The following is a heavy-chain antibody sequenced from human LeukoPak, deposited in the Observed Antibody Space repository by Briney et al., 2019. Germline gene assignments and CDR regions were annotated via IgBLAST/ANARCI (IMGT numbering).Heavy chain of an antibody. J-gene: IGHJ4*02. D-gene: IGHD2-2*01. CDR2: VSGNNDNP. Sequence: ASVKVSCKTSGYTFSNFGINWVRQAPGQGLEWMGWVSGNNDNPNYGQKFQGRFTVTTDSSTSTAYMELRNLRFDDTAVYYCARDGTSTDDYWGQGTLVTVSS. CDR3: ARDGTSTDDY. V-gene: IGHV1-18*01. CDR1: GYTFSNFG.